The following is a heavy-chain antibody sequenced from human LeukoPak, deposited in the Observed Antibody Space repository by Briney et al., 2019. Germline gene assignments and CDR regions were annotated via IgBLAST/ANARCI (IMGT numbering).Heavy chain of an antibody. CDR2: IYYSGST. D-gene: IGHD6-19*01. J-gene: IGHJ4*02. CDR1: GGSISSYY. V-gene: IGHV4-59*01. CDR3: ARGQAYSSGWYY. Sequence: PSETLSLTCTVSGGSISSYYWSWIRQPPGKGLEWIGYIYYSGSTDYNPSPKSRVTISVDTSKNQFSLKLSSVTAADTAVYYCARGQAYSSGWYYWGQGTLVTVSS.